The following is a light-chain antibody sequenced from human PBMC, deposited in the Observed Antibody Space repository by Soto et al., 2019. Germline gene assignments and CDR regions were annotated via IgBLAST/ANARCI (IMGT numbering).Light chain of an antibody. Sequence: EIVLTQSPDIVSLSPGERATLSCRASQVVAGTFLAWYQQKPVQAPRLLIYGASSRATGIPDRFSGSGSGTDFSLTISRLEPEDFAVYYCQQYGDSPRTFGQGTKVEIK. CDR2: GAS. CDR3: QQYGDSPRT. V-gene: IGKV3-20*01. J-gene: IGKJ1*01. CDR1: QVVAGTF.